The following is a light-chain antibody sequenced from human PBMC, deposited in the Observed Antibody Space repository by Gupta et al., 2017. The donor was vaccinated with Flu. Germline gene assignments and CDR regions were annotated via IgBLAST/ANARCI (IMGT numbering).Light chain of an antibody. J-gene: IGLJ2*01. CDR3: AVWDDRMNGLI. Sequence: SSSNIGKNAVNWYQQLTGAAPKLLIYSNTQRPSGVPDRFSASKSGTSASLALSGLQSEDEADYYCAVWDDRMNGLIFGGGTKLTVL. V-gene: IGLV1-44*01. CDR1: SSNIGKNA. CDR2: SNT.